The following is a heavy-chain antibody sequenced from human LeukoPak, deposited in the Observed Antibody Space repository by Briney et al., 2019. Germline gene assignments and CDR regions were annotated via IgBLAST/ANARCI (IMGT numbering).Heavy chain of an antibody. V-gene: IGHV4-39*01. CDR2: IYYSGRT. Sequence: SETLSLTCSVSGDSVSRSDSYWDWIRQPPGKGLEWIGTIYYSGRTYYSPSLRSRVTMSVDPSNNQFSLNLRSVTAADTAVYYCARRRYYDGSGYLEWGQGTLLSVSS. J-gene: IGHJ1*01. CDR3: ARRRYYDGSGYLE. D-gene: IGHD3-22*01. CDR1: GDSVSRSDSY.